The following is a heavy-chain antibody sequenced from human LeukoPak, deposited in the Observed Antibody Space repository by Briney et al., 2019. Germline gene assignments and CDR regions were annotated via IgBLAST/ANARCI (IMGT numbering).Heavy chain of an antibody. Sequence: SETLSPTCAVYGGSFSGYYWSWIRQPPGKGLEWIGEINHSGSTNYNPSLKSRVTISVDTSKNQFSLKLSSVTAADTAVYYCANIAAARDYYGMDVWGQGTTVTVSS. CDR1: GGSFSGYY. CDR2: INHSGST. V-gene: IGHV4-34*01. J-gene: IGHJ6*02. D-gene: IGHD6-13*01. CDR3: ANIAAARDYYGMDV.